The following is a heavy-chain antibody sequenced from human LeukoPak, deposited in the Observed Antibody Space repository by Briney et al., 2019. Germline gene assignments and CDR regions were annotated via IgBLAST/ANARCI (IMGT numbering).Heavy chain of an antibody. V-gene: IGHV3-13*01. CDR1: GFTFSSFD. CDR2: IGSASDT. D-gene: IGHD1-1*01. J-gene: IGHJ6*03. CDR3: ASGPPRGKYYYTDA. Sequence: AGGSLRLSCAASGFTFSSFDMHWVRQPTGQGLEWVSTIGSASDTYDPGSVEGRFTLSRYNAKNSLYLQLNSLPDGATPVYYCASGPPRGKYYYTDAWGNGTTVTVS.